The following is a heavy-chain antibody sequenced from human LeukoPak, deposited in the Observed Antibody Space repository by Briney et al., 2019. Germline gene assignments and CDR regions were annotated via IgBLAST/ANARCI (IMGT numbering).Heavy chain of an antibody. J-gene: IGHJ4*02. CDR1: GFTFSSYS. Sequence: PGGSLRLSCAASGFTFSSYSMNWVRQAPGKGLEWVSVIYSGGSTYYADSVKGRFTISRDNSKNTLYLQMNSLRAEDTAVYYCARDWRDYFDYWGQGTLVTVSS. V-gene: IGHV3-66*01. CDR2: IYSGGST. CDR3: ARDWRDYFDY.